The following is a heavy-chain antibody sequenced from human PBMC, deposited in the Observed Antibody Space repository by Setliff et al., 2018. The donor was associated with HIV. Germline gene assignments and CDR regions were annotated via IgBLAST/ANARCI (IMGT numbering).Heavy chain of an antibody. D-gene: IGHD3-10*01. CDR2: IYYSGST. J-gene: IGHJ5*02. V-gene: IGHV4-31*03. Sequence: SETLSLTCTVSGGSISSGNYYWSWIRQHPGKGLEWIGYIYYSGSTYYNPSLKSRVTMSVDTSKNQFSLKLSSVTAADTAVYYCAREGARHYGSGRYHSWFDPWGQGTQVTVSA. CDR3: AREGARHYGSGRYHSWFDP. CDR1: GGSISSGNYY.